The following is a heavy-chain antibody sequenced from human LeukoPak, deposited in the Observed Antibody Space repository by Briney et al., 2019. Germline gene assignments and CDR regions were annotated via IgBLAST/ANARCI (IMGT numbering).Heavy chain of an antibody. V-gene: IGHV1-18*01. Sequence: ASVKVSCKASGYTFTSYGISWVRQAPGQGLEWMGWISAYNGNTNYAQKLQGGVTMTTDTSTSTAYMELRSLRSDDTAVYYCARGSSGDWYRDYFDYWGQGTLATVSS. CDR1: GYTFTSYG. J-gene: IGHJ4*02. D-gene: IGHD2-21*02. CDR2: ISAYNGNT. CDR3: ARGSSGDWYRDYFDY.